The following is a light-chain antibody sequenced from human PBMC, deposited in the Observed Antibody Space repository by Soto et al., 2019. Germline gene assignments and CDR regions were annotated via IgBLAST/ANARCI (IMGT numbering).Light chain of an antibody. V-gene: IGKV3-15*01. CDR3: QEYDNWPPWT. CDR1: QSVRNN. CDR2: GAS. J-gene: IGKJ1*01. Sequence: TVMTQSPATLSVSVGERVTLSCRASQSVRNNLAWYQQKPGQAPRLLIYGASTGPTDVPARLSGSGSGTEFTLTIRGLQSEDFAVYYCQEYDNWPPWTFGKGNKV.